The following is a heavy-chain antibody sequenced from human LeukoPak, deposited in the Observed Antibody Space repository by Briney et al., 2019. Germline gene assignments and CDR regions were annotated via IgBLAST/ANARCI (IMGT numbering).Heavy chain of an antibody. J-gene: IGHJ4*02. CDR3: ARDSPPYCSSTSCSRDY. CDR2: ISSSSSYI. CDR1: GFTFSSYS. V-gene: IGHV3-21*01. D-gene: IGHD2-2*01. Sequence: GGSLRLSCAASGFTFSSYSMNWVRQAPGKGLEWVSSISSSSSYIYYADSVKGRFTISRDNAKNSLYLQMNSLRAEDTAVYYCARDSPPYCSSTSCSRDYWGQGTLVTVSS.